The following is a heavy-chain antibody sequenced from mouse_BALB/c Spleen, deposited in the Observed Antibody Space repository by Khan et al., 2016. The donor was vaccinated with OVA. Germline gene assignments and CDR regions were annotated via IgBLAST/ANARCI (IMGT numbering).Heavy chain of an antibody. V-gene: IGHV1S137*01. Sequence: QVQLKQSGAELVRPGVSVKISCKGSGYTFTDFTMHWVKQSHAKSLEWIGVINTYYGDVTYNQKFKGKATMTVDKSSSTVYMELARLTSEDSAILSAYRGGGGSRFAYWGQGTLVTVSA. CDR1: GYTFTDFT. CDR3: YRGGGGSRFAY. J-gene: IGHJ3*01. CDR2: INTYYGDV.